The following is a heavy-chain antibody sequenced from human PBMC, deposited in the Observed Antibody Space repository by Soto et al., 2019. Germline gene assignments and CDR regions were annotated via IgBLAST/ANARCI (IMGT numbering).Heavy chain of an antibody. CDR2: ISGSGGST. J-gene: IGHJ4*02. D-gene: IGHD4-4*01. CDR1: GFTFSNAW. CDR3: AKDPWSNSEPYYFDY. Sequence: PGGSLRLSCAASGFTFSNAWINWVRQAPGKGLEWVSAISGSGGSTYYADSVKGRFTISRDNSKNTLYLQMNSLRAEDTAVYYCAKDPWSNSEPYYFDYWGQGTLVTVSS. V-gene: IGHV3-23*01.